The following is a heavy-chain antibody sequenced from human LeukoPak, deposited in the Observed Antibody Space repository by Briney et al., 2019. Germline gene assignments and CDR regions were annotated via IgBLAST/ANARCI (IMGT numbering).Heavy chain of an antibody. J-gene: IGHJ4*02. V-gene: IGHV3-48*02. D-gene: IGHD4-23*01. CDR3: ASSDDYGGNRFDY. Sequence: GSLRLSCAASGFTFSIYSMNWVRQPPGKGLEWVSYISSSSTSIYYAESVKRRFTISRDNAKNSLYLQMNSLGDDDTAVYYCASSDDYGGNRFDYWGQGTLVTVSS. CDR1: GFTFSIYS. CDR2: ISSSSTSI.